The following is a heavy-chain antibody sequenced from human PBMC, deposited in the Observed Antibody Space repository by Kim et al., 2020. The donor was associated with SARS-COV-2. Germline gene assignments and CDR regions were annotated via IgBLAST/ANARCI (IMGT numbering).Heavy chain of an antibody. J-gene: IGHJ6*02. CDR2: INHSGST. CDR3: ARGLELLLWFRESRYGMDV. Sequence: SETLSPTCAVYGGSFSGYYWSWIRQPPGKGLEWIGEINHSGSTNYNPSLKSRVTISVDTSKNQFSLKLSSVTAADTAVYYCARGLELLLWFRESRYGMDVWGQGTTVTVSS. D-gene: IGHD3-10*01. V-gene: IGHV4-34*01. CDR1: GGSFSGYY.